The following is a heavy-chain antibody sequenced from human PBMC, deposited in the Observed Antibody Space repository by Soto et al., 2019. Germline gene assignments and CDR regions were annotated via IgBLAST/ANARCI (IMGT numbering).Heavy chain of an antibody. J-gene: IGHJ5*02. CDR2: IYHSGST. CDR3: ARAYPSSINYDFWSGYYTGWFGP. CDR1: GYSISSGYY. Sequence: SETLSLTCAVSGYSISSGYYWGWIRQPPGKGLEWIGSIYHSGSTYYNPSLKSRVTISVDTSKNQFSLKLSSVTAADTAVYYCARAYPSSINYDFWSGYYTGWFGPWGQGTLVTVSS. D-gene: IGHD3-3*01. V-gene: IGHV4-38-2*01.